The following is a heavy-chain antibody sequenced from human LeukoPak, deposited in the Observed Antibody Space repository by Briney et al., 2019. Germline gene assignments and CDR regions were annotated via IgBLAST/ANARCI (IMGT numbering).Heavy chain of an antibody. J-gene: IGHJ5*02. D-gene: IGHD2-21*02. V-gene: IGHV4-39*01. Sequence: SETLSLTCTVSGGSISSGSYCWGWIRQPPGKGLEWIGSMYCGSTYNNQSLKSRVTISVNTSKNQFSLKLSSVTAADTAVYYCASSTVVTATYNWFDPWGQGTLVTVSS. CDR1: GGSISSGSYC. CDR2: MYCGST. CDR3: ASSTVVTATYNWFDP.